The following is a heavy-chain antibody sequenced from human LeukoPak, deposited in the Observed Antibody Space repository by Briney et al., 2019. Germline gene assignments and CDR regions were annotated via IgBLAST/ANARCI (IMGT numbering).Heavy chain of an antibody. Sequence: GGSLRLSCAVSGFTFGDFYMNWIRQAPGKGLEWLSYIGHGGSPICYADSVKDRFTVSRDDAKSSLFLQMDSLTVDDTAVYYCARFEGSTSSLDYWGQGTLVTVSS. CDR3: ARFEGSTSSLDY. CDR1: GFTFGDFY. J-gene: IGHJ4*02. V-gene: IGHV3-11*01. CDR2: IGHGGSPI. D-gene: IGHD2/OR15-2a*01.